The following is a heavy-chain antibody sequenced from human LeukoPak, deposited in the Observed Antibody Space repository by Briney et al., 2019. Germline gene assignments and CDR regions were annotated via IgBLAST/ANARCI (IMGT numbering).Heavy chain of an antibody. CDR3: ARANLWIGEHWFDP. Sequence: GASVKVSCKASSYGFSTYGIAWVRQAPGQGLEWMGWNSAYGVSTDYAQKFQDRVTMTADTSTNTAYMELRSLRPDDTAVYYCARANLWIGEHWFDPWGQGTLVIVSP. D-gene: IGHD3-10*01. CDR1: SYGFSTYG. J-gene: IGHJ5*02. CDR2: NSAYGVST. V-gene: IGHV1-18*01.